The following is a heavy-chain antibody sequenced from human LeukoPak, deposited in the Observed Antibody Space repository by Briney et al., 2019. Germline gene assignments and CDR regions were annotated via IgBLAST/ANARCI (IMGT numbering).Heavy chain of an antibody. Sequence: PSETLSLTCAVYGGSFSGYYWSWIRQPPGKGLEWIGEINHSGSTNHNPSLKSRVTISVDKSKNQFSLKLSSLTAADTAVYYCARDLHGGNSFTSDWYFDLWGRGTLVTVSS. CDR2: INHSGST. CDR1: GGSFSGYY. V-gene: IGHV4-34*01. J-gene: IGHJ2*01. D-gene: IGHD4-23*01. CDR3: ARDLHGGNSFTSDWYFDL.